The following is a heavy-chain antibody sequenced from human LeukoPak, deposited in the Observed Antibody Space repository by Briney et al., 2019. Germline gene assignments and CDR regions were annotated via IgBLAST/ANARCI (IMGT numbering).Heavy chain of an antibody. CDR3: ARGSRIGYGNFDY. CDR2: INPNSGGT. CDR1: GYTFTGYY. J-gene: IGHJ4*02. V-gene: IGHV1-2*06. D-gene: IGHD6-13*01. Sequence: ASVTVSCKASGYTFTGYYMHWVRQAPGQGLEWMGRINPNSGGTNYAQKFQGRVTMTRDTSISTAYMELSRLRSDDTAAYYCARGSRIGYGNFDYWGQGTLVTVSS.